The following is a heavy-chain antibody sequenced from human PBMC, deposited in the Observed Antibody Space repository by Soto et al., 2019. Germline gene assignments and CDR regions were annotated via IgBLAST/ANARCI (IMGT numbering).Heavy chain of an antibody. V-gene: IGHV4-39*01. D-gene: IGHD6-13*01. CDR2: IYYSGST. CDR3: AIIAAAGTYYYYGMDG. CDR1: GGSISSSSYY. Sequence: SETLSLTCTVSGGSISSSSYYWGWIRQPPGKGLEWIGSIYYSGSTYYNPSLKSRVTISVDTSKNQFSLKLSSVTAADTAVYYCAIIAAAGTYYYYGMDGWGQGTTVTVSS. J-gene: IGHJ6*02.